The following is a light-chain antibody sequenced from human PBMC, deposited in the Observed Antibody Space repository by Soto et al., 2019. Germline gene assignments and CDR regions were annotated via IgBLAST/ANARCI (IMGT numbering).Light chain of an antibody. CDR1: QSVNSNH. CDR3: QQYGTSLVT. Sequence: EIVLTQSPGTLSLSPGERATLSCRASQSVNSNHLAWYQQRPGQAPRLLVYGASIRASGIPDRFSGSGSGTDFTLTISRLEPEDFAVFYCQQYGTSLVTFGPGTRLAIK. J-gene: IGKJ5*01. CDR2: GAS. V-gene: IGKV3-20*01.